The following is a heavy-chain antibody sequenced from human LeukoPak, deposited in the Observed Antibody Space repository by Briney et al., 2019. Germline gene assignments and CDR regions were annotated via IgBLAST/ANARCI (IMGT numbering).Heavy chain of an antibody. Sequence: ASVKVSCKASGYTFTSYDINWVRQATGQGLEWMGWMNPNSGNTGYARKFQGRVTMTRNTSISTAYMELSSPRSEDTAVYYCARGYCSSTSCSKFDYWGQGTLVTVSS. CDR3: ARGYCSSTSCSKFDY. V-gene: IGHV1-8*01. CDR2: MNPNSGNT. D-gene: IGHD2-2*01. CDR1: GYTFTSYD. J-gene: IGHJ4*02.